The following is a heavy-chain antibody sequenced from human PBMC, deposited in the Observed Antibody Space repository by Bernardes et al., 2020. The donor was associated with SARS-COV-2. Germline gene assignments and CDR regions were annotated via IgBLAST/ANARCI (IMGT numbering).Heavy chain of an antibody. V-gene: IGHV3-49*03. CDR1: GFTFGDYA. J-gene: IGHJ4*02. D-gene: IGHD1-26*01. Sequence: GGSLRLSCTASGFTFGDYAMSWFRQAPGKGLEWVGFIRSKAYGGTTEYAASVKGRFTISRDDSKSIAYLQMNSLRADDTAVYFCARDGEQAAGRRFDYWGQGTLVTVSS. CDR2: IRSKAYGGTT. CDR3: ARDGEQAAGRRFDY.